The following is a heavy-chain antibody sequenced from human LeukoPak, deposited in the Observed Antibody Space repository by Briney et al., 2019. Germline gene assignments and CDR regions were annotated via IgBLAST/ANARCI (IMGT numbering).Heavy chain of an antibody. CDR3: ARRRSGGSSYYFDY. Sequence: GGSLRLSCAASGFTFSSSGMHRVREAPGKGLEWVAVIWYDGDTKYYADSVKGRFTISRDNSNNTLYLQMNSLRAEDTAVYYCARRRSGGSSYYFDYWGQGTLVTVSS. D-gene: IGHD2-15*01. J-gene: IGHJ4*02. V-gene: IGHV3-33*01. CDR2: IWYDGDTK. CDR1: GFTFSSSG.